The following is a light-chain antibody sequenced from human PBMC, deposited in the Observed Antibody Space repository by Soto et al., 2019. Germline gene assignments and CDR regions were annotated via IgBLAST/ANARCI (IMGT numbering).Light chain of an antibody. CDR2: GAS. CDR3: QQRSNWPPT. J-gene: IGKJ1*01. Sequence: EIVLTQSPGTLSLSPGERATLSCRASQSVSSNLAWYQQKPGQAPRLLIYGASNRATGIPARFSGSGSGTDFTLTISSLEPEDFAVYYCQQRSNWPPTFGQGTKVDI. CDR1: QSVSSN. V-gene: IGKV3-11*01.